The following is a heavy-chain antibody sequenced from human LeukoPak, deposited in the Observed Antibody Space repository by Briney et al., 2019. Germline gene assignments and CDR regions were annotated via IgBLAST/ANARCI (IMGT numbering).Heavy chain of an antibody. V-gene: IGHV1-2*02. CDR2: INPHGGRT. Sequence: GSVKVSCKASGYTFTGYYMHWVRQAPGQGLEWMAVINPHGGRTNYAQNVQGRFNIHSETSISTAYMELSRLRSDDTAVYYCARDGWNNWFDPWGQGTLVTVFS. D-gene: IGHD2-15*01. CDR1: GYTFTGYY. J-gene: IGHJ5*02. CDR3: ARDGWNNWFDP.